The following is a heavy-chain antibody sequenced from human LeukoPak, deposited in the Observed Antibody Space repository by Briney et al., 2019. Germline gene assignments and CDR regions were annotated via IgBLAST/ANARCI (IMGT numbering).Heavy chain of an antibody. CDR2: IIGSSGDT. CDR1: GFRFSNFA. V-gene: IGHV3-23*01. Sequence: GGSLRLSCAASGFRFSNFAMCWVRQAPGKGLEWVSLIIGSSGDTLYADSVKGRSTISRDISKNRLYLQMNSLRAEDTALYYCAKGAYDYIEMGYFDDWGQRTLVTVSS. D-gene: IGHD5-12*01. CDR3: AKGAYDYIEMGYFDD. J-gene: IGHJ4*02.